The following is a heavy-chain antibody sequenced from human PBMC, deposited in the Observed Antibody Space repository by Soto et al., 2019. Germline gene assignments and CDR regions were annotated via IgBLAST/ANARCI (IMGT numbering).Heavy chain of an antibody. D-gene: IGHD1-26*01. J-gene: IGHJ2*01. CDR2: IWYDGSNK. Sequence: QVQLVESGGGVVQPGRSLRLSCAASGFTFSSYGMHWVRQAPGKGLEWVAVIWYDGSNKYYADSVKGRFTISRDNSKNTMYLPMNSLRAEDTAVYYWARDLLGHYWYFDLWGRGTLVTVSS. V-gene: IGHV3-33*01. CDR3: ARDLLGHYWYFDL. CDR1: GFTFSSYG.